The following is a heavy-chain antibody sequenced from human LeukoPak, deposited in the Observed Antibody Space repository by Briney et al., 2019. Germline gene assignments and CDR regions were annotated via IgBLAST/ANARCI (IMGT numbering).Heavy chain of an antibody. V-gene: IGHV4-31*03. Sequence: SETLSLTCTVSGGSISSGGYYWSWIRQHPGKGLEWIGYIYYSGSTYYNPSLKSRVTISVDTSKNQFSLKLSSVTAADTAVYYCARAGYYGSGRINWFDPWSQGTLVTVSS. D-gene: IGHD3-10*01. J-gene: IGHJ5*02. CDR2: IYYSGST. CDR3: ARAGYYGSGRINWFDP. CDR1: GGSISSGGYY.